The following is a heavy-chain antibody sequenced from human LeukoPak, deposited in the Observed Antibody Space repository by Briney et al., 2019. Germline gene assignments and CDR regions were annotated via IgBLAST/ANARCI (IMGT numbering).Heavy chain of an antibody. D-gene: IGHD6-13*01. CDR2: IYYSGST. Sequence: PSQTLSLTCTVSGGSISSGDYYWSWIRQPPGKGLEWIGSIYYSGSTYYNPSLKSRVTISVDTSKNQFSLRLSSVTAADTAVYYCARGGARIAAAATSAFDIWGQGTMVTVSS. CDR3: ARGGARIAAAATSAFDI. CDR1: GGSISSGDYY. J-gene: IGHJ3*02. V-gene: IGHV4-39*07.